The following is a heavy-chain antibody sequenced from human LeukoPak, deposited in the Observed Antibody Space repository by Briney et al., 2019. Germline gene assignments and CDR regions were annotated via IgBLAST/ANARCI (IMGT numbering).Heavy chain of an antibody. D-gene: IGHD3-10*01. CDR1: GGTFSSYA. V-gene: IGHV1-69*05. CDR3: ASNYGSGSYWGYYYYMDV. J-gene: IGHJ6*03. Sequence: SLKVSCKASGGTFSSYAISWVRQAPGQGLEWMGGIIPIFGTANYAQKFQGRVTITTDESTSTAYMELSSLRSEDTAVYYCASNYGSGSYWGYYYYMDVWGKGTTVTVSS. CDR2: IIPIFGTA.